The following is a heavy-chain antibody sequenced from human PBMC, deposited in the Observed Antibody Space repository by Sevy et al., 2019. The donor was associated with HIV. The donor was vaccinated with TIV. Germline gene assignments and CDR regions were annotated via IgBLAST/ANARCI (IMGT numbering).Heavy chain of an antibody. J-gene: IGHJ5*02. CDR1: GDSVSSNNAA. V-gene: IGHV6-1*01. D-gene: IGHD1-26*01. CDR2: TYYRSKWYN. CDR3: AEGGATRFDP. Sequence: SHTLSLTCAISGDSVSSNNAAWNWIRQSPSRGLEWLGRTYYRSKWYNDYAVSVKSRITINPDTSKNQVSLQLNSVTPEDTAVYYCAEGGATRFDPWGQGTLVTVSS.